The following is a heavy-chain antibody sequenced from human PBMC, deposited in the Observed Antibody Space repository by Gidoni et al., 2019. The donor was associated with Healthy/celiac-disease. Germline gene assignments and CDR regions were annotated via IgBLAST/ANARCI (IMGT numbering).Heavy chain of an antibody. J-gene: IGHJ4*02. CDR1: GGSFSGYY. V-gene: IGHV4-34*01. Sequence: QVQLQQWGAGLLKPSETLSLTCAVYGGSFSGYYWSWIRQPPGKGLEWIGEINHSGSTNYNPSLKSRVTISVDTSKNQFSLKLSSVTAADTAVYYCARAFYDSSGYYSDYWGQGTLVTVSS. CDR2: INHSGST. CDR3: ARAFYDSSGYYSDY. D-gene: IGHD3-22*01.